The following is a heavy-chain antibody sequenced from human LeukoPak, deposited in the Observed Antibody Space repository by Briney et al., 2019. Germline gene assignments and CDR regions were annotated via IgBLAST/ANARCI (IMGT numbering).Heavy chain of an antibody. J-gene: IGHJ4*02. V-gene: IGHV4-39*01. D-gene: IGHD4-11*01. CDR1: GGPIRGTSYY. CDR2: VSYSGSP. Sequence: SETPSLTCIVSGGPIRGTSYYWGWIRQSPGKGLEWIGSVSYSGSPYYNPSLKSRVAISIDTSKNLFSLELTSVTAADTAVYYCARPLTGYSNTFVYWGQGTMVTVSS. CDR3: ARPLTGYSNTFVY.